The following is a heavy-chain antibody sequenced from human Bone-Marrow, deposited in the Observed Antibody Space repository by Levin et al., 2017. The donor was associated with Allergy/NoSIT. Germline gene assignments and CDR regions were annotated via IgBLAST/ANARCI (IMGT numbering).Heavy chain of an antibody. D-gene: IGHD1-1*01. CDR3: ATQNGHDDY. V-gene: IGHV4-34*01. CDR1: GGSFSGYY. Sequence: GSLRLSCAVYGGSFSGYYWSWIRQPPGKGLEWIGEINHSGSTNYNPSLKSRVTISVDTSKNQFSLKLSSVTAADTAVYYCATQNGHDDYWGQGTLVTVSS. CDR2: INHSGST. J-gene: IGHJ4*02.